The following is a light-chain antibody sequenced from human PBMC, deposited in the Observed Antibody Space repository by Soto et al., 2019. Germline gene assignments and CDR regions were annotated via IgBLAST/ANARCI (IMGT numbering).Light chain of an antibody. V-gene: IGKV1-5*01. CDR1: QSISNW. CDR3: QQCSSYYT. Sequence: DIQMTQSPATLSASVGDRCTITCRASQSISNWLAWYHQKPGKAPKFLIYDASSLESGVPSSFSGSASGTIFTLTISSLQPDDFATYYCQQCSSYYTFGQGTRLEIK. CDR2: DAS. J-gene: IGKJ5*01.